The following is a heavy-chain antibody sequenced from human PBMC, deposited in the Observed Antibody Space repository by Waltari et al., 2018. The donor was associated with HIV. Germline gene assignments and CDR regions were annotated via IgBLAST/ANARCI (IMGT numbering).Heavy chain of an antibody. CDR1: GFTFRSSW. CDR3: ARENTMTYYDALDI. CDR2: ISSDGSTT. J-gene: IGHJ3*02. Sequence: EVQLVEYGGGLVQPGGSLRLSCAASGFTFRSSWMHWVRQAPGKGLVGVSCISSDGSTTNYADSVKGRLTISRDNAKNTLYLQMNSLRADDTAVYYCARENTMTYYDALDIWGQGTLVTVSS. D-gene: IGHD4-17*01. V-gene: IGHV3-74*01.